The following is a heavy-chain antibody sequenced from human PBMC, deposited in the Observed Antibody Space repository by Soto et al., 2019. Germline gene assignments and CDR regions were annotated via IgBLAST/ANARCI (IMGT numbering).Heavy chain of an antibody. D-gene: IGHD3-9*01. CDR3: ARQSTHYDILTGYEMNWFDP. CDR2: IYYSGST. J-gene: IGHJ5*02. CDR1: GGSISSSSYY. Sequence: QLQLQESGPGLVKPSETLSLTCTVSGGSISSSSYYWGWIRQPPGKGLEWIGSIYYSGSTYYNPSLKSRVTISVXTXXNXXXXXXXXXXXXXXXXYYCARQSTHYDILTGYEMNWFDPWGQGTLVTVSS. V-gene: IGHV4-39*01.